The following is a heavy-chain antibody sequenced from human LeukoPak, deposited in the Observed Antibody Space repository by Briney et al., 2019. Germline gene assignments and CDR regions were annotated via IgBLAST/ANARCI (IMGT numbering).Heavy chain of an antibody. CDR2: ISGSASTT. D-gene: IGHD1-26*01. J-gene: IGHJ4*02. Sequence: GGSLRLSCAASGFTFSDYAMSWVRQAPGKGLEWVSGISGSASTTSYADSVKGWFTISRDNSKNTLYLQMNSLRAEDTAVYYCARRVGATGFDYWGQGTLVTVSS. CDR1: GFTFSDYA. CDR3: ARRVGATGFDY. V-gene: IGHV3-23*01.